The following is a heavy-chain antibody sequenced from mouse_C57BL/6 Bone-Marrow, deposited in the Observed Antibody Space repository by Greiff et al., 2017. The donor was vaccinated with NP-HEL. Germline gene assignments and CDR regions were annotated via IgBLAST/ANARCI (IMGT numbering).Heavy chain of an antibody. CDR1: GFSLTSYG. CDR2: IWRGGST. V-gene: IGHV2-5*01. CDR3: AKNPYDYDTGWYFDV. J-gene: IGHJ1*03. D-gene: IGHD2-4*01. Sequence: QVQLKQSGPGLVQPSQSLSITCTVSGFSLTSYGVHWVRQSPGKGLEWLGVIWRGGSTDYNAAFMSRLSITKDNSKTQVFFKMNSLQADDTAIYYGAKNPYDYDTGWYFDVWGTGTTVTVSS.